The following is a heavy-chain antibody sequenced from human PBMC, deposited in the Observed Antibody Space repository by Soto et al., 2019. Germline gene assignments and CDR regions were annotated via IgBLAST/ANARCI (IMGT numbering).Heavy chain of an antibody. CDR2: ISAYNGNT. J-gene: IGHJ6*02. CDR1: GYTFTSYG. D-gene: IGHD2-2*01. CDR3: ARRIVVVPAALTPHYYYYGMDV. Sequence: APVKGSCKASGYTFTSYGISWVRQAPGQGLEWMGWISAYNGNTNYAQKLQGRVTMTTDTSTSTAYMELRSLRSDDTAVYYCARRIVVVPAALTPHYYYYGMDVWGQGTTVTVSS. V-gene: IGHV1-18*01.